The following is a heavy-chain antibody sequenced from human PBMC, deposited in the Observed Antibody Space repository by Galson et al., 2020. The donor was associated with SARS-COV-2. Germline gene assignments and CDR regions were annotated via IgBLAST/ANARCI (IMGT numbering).Heavy chain of an antibody. D-gene: IGHD4-17*01. V-gene: IGHV3-33*06. Sequence: GGSLRLSCAASEFTFSSYGMHWVRQAPGKGLEWVAVIWYDGSNKYYADSVKGRFTISRDNSNNTLYLQMNSLRAEDTAVYYCAKEATTVTTQAKYYYYYYYMDVWGKGTTVTVSS. J-gene: IGHJ6*03. CDR1: EFTFSSYG. CDR2: IWYDGSNK. CDR3: AKEATTVTTQAKYYYYYYYMDV.